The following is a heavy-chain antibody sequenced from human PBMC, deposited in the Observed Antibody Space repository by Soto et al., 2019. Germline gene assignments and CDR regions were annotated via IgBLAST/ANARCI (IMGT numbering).Heavy chain of an antibody. J-gene: IGHJ6*02. D-gene: IGHD2-2*03. CDR2: ISYDGSKK. CDR3: ARDFGYCSSTSFYIHYGMDV. V-gene: IGHV3-30-3*01. Sequence: QPGGSLRLSCAASGFTFSSYAMHWVRQAPGKGLEGVAGISYDGSKKYDADSVKGRFTISRDNSKNTLYLQLNSLRAEDTAVYYCARDFGYCSSTSFYIHYGMDVWGQGTTVTVSS. CDR1: GFTFSSYA.